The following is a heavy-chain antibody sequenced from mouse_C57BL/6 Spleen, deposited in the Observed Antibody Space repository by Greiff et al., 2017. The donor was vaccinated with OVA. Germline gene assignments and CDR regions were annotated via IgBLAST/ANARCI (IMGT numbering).Heavy chain of an antibody. CDR2: IHPNSGST. CDR1: GYTFTSYW. D-gene: IGHD2-5*01. Sequence: QVQLQQSGAELVKPGASVKLSCKASGYTFTSYWMHWVKQRPGQGLEWIGMIHPNSGSTNYNEKFKSKATLTVDKSSSTAYMQLSSLTSEDSAVYYCARYSKGDFDYWGQGTTLTVSS. J-gene: IGHJ2*01. CDR3: ARYSKGDFDY. V-gene: IGHV1-64*01.